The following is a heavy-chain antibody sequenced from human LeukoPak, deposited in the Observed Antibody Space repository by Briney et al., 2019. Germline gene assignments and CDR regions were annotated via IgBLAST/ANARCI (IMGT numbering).Heavy chain of an antibody. CDR3: ARREIVVVPAARGRFDP. Sequence: PSETLSLTCTVSGGSISSSSYYWSWIRQPAGKGLEWIGSIYYSGSTYYNPSLKSRVTISVDTSKNQFSLKLSSVTAADTAVYYCARREIVVVPAARGRFDPWGQGTLVTVSS. J-gene: IGHJ5*02. V-gene: IGHV4-39*01. D-gene: IGHD2-2*01. CDR1: GGSISSSSYY. CDR2: IYYSGST.